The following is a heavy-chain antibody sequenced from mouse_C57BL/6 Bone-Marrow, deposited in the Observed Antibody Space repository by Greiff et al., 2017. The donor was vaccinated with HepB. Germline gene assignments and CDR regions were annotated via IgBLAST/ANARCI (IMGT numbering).Heavy chain of an antibody. D-gene: IGHD2-1*01. V-gene: IGHV1-53*01. CDR3: ARAHIDYGNYDYAMDY. CDR2: INPSNGGT. J-gene: IGHJ4*01. Sequence: VQLQQPGTELVKPGASVKLSCKASGYTFTSYWMHWVKQRPGQGLEWIGNINPSNGGTNYNEKFKSKATLTVDKSSSTAYMQLSSLTSEDSAVYYCARAHIDYGNYDYAMDYWGQGTSVTVSS. CDR1: GYTFTSYW.